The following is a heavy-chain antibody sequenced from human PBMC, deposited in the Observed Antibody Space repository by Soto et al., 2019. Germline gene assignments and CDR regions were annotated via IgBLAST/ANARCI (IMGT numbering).Heavy chain of an antibody. CDR2: IYPGDSDT. D-gene: IGHD3-22*01. CDR3: ARLYHCDTSARSTGYFDH. V-gene: IGHV5-51*01. CDR1: GYSFSSYW. Sequence: GESLTLSCQGSGYSFSSYWIGWVRQMPGKGPEWMGIIYPGDSDTRYSPSFQGQVTISADKSISTAYLQWGSLKASDTAIYYCARLYHCDTSARSTGYFDHWGQGTLVTVSS. J-gene: IGHJ4*02.